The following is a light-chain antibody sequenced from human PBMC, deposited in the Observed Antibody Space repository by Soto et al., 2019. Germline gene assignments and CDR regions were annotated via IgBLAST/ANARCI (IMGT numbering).Light chain of an antibody. Sequence: QSALTQPPSASGSPGQSVTISCTGTSSDVGGYNYVSWYQQHPGKAPKLMIYEVSKRPSGVPDRFSGSKSGNTASLTVSGLQAEDEADYYCCSYADSNNFVFGTGTKVTVL. CDR2: EVS. V-gene: IGLV2-8*01. J-gene: IGLJ1*01. CDR1: SSDVGGYNY. CDR3: CSYADSNNFV.